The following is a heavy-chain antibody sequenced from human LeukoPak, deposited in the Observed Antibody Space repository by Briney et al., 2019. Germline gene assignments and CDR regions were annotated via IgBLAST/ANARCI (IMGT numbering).Heavy chain of an antibody. CDR1: GGSISSSGYY. Sequence: PSETLSLTCTVSGGSISSSGYYWGWIRQPPGTGLEWIGSIYYSGSTYYNPSLKSRVTISVDTPKNQFSLKLSSVTAADTAVYYCARPGTFDSSGYYYPFDYWGQGTLVTVSS. V-gene: IGHV4-39*01. CDR3: ARPGTFDSSGYYYPFDY. J-gene: IGHJ4*02. D-gene: IGHD3-22*01. CDR2: IYYSGST.